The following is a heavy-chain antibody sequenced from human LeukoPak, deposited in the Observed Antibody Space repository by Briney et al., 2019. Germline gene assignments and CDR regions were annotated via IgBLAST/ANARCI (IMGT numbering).Heavy chain of an antibody. D-gene: IGHD3-22*01. CDR3: ARLIDGYYDSSGYYYDY. Sequence: GASVKVSCKASGGTFSSYAISWVRQAPGQGLEWMGGIIPIFGTANYAQKFQGRVTITADKSTSTAYMELSRLRSGDTAVYYCARLIDGYYDSSGYYYDYWGQGTLATVSS. CDR2: IIPIFGTA. J-gene: IGHJ4*02. CDR1: GGTFSSYA. V-gene: IGHV1-69*06.